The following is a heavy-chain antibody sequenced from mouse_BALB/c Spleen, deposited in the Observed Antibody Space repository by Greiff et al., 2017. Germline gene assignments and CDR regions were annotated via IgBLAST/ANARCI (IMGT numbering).Heavy chain of an antibody. CDR3: ATGAWFAY. V-gene: IGHV3-8*02. CDR2: ISYSGST. CDR1: GDSITSCY. D-gene: IGHD4-1*01. Sequence: VPLKESGPSLVKPSQTLSLTCSVTGDSITSCYWNWIRKFPGNKLAYMGYISYSGSTYYNPSLKSRISITRDTSKNQYYLQLNSVTTEDTATYYCATGAWFAYWGQGTLVTVSA. J-gene: IGHJ3*01.